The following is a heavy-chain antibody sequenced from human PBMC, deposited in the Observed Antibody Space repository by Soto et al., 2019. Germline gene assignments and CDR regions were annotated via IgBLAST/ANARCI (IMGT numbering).Heavy chain of an antibody. CDR1: GGSISSSSYY. CDR3: ARLPDYGDYYYYMDV. CDR2: IYYSGST. J-gene: IGHJ6*03. Sequence: QLQLQESGPGLVKPSETLSLTCTVSGGSISSSSYYWGWIRQPPGKGLEWIGSIYYSGSTYYNPSLKSRVTISVDTSKNQFSLKLSSVTAADTAVYYCARLPDYGDYYYYMDVWGKGTTVTVFS. V-gene: IGHV4-39*01. D-gene: IGHD4-17*01.